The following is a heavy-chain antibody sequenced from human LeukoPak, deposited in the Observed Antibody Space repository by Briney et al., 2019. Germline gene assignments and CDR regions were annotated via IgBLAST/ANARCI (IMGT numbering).Heavy chain of an antibody. J-gene: IGHJ4*02. D-gene: IGHD6-13*01. Sequence: GESLKISCKGSGYSFTSYWIGWVRQMPGKGLEWMGIIYPGDSDTRYSPSFQGRVPISADESINTAYLQWSSLKASDTAMYYCARLQSLGTAAGTIDYWGQGTLVTVSS. CDR3: ARLQSLGTAAGTIDY. V-gene: IGHV5-51*01. CDR1: GYSFTSYW. CDR2: IYPGDSDT.